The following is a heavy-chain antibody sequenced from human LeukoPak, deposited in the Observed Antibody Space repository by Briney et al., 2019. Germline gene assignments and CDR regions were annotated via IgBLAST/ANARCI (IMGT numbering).Heavy chain of an antibody. Sequence: SETLSLTCAVYGGSFSGYYWSWIRQPPGEGLEWIGEVNHSGSTNYNPSLKSRVTISVDTSKNQFSLKLSSVTAADTAVYYCARDRRVWGSYREFDYWGQGTLVTVSS. CDR3: ARDRRVWGSYREFDY. CDR2: VNHSGST. V-gene: IGHV4-34*01. J-gene: IGHJ4*02. D-gene: IGHD3-16*02. CDR1: GGSFSGYY.